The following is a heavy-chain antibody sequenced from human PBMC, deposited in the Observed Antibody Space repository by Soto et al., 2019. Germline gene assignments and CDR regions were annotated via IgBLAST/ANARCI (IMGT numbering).Heavy chain of an antibody. Sequence: GESLKISCKGSGYSFTSYWISWVRQMPGKGLEWMGRIDPSDSYTNYSPSFQGHVTISADKSISTAYLQWSGLKASDTAMYYCARITPNYYGSGTDAFDIWGQGTMVTVSS. V-gene: IGHV5-10-1*01. CDR1: GYSFTSYW. J-gene: IGHJ3*02. D-gene: IGHD3-10*01. CDR3: ARITPNYYGSGTDAFDI. CDR2: IDPSDSYT.